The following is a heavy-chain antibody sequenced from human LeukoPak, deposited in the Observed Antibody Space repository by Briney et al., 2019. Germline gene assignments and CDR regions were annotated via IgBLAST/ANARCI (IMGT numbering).Heavy chain of an antibody. J-gene: IGHJ5*01. D-gene: IGHD4-23*01. Sequence: SETLSLTCTVSGGSISSYYWSWIRQPPGKGLEWIGYIYYSGSTNYNPSLKSRVTISVDTSKNQFSLKLSSVTAADTAVYYCARDLRWGYNWFDPWGQGTLVTVPS. CDR1: GGSISSYY. CDR2: IYYSGST. CDR3: ARDLRWGYNWFDP. V-gene: IGHV4-59*01.